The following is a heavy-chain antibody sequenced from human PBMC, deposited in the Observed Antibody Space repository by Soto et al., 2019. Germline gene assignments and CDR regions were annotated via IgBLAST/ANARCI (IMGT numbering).Heavy chain of an antibody. CDR1: GGSFSGYY. J-gene: IGHJ4*02. V-gene: IGHV4-34*01. CDR3: ARWYSSGWDTDY. Sequence: QVQLQQWGAGLLKPSETLSLTCAVYGGSFSGYYWSWIRQPPGKGLEWIGEINHSGSTNYNPSLKSRVNISVDTSKNQFSLKLSSVTAADTAVYYCARWYSSGWDTDYWGQGTLVTVSS. D-gene: IGHD6-19*01. CDR2: INHSGST.